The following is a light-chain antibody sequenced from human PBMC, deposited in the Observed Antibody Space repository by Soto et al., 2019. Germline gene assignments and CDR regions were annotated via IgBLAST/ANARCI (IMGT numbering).Light chain of an antibody. CDR2: GAS. V-gene: IGKV3-15*01. CDR1: QSVSSN. J-gene: IGKJ4*01. CDR3: QQYNNWPRLT. Sequence: EIVMTQSPATLYVSQGVRATLSCRASQSVSSNLAWYQQQPGQAPRLLIYGASTRATGIPARFSGSGSGTEFTLTISSLQSEDFAVYYCQQYNNWPRLTFGGGTKVEIK.